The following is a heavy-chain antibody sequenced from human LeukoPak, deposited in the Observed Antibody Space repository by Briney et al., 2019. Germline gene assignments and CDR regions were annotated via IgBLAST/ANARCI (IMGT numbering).Heavy chain of an antibody. Sequence: PGGSLRLSCEGSAFIFSGHWMNWVRQAPGKGLEWVGFIRSKAYGETADYAASVKGRFTISRDDSKAIAYLQMNSLKTEDTAVYHCTRDRGAYNLYDYWGQGTLVTVSS. CDR2: IRSKAYGETA. V-gene: IGHV3-49*04. D-gene: IGHD1-1*01. CDR3: TRDRGAYNLYDY. CDR1: AFIFSGHW. J-gene: IGHJ4*02.